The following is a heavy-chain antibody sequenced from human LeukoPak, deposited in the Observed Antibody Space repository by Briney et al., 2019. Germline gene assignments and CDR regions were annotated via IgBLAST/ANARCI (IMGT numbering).Heavy chain of an antibody. CDR2: ISGSAVST. CDR3: ARVLIVATIVYFDY. J-gene: IGHJ4*02. Sequence: GGSLRLSCAASGFTFSSYAISWVRQAPGKGLEWVAAISGSAVSTYYADSVKGRFTISRDNAKNSLYLQMNSLRAEDTAVYYCARVLIVATIVYFDYWGQGTLVTVSS. V-gene: IGHV3-23*01. CDR1: GFTFSSYA. D-gene: IGHD5-12*01.